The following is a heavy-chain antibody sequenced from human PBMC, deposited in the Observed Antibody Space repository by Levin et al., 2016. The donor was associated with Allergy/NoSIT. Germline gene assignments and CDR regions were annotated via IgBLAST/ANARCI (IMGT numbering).Heavy chain of an antibody. Sequence: WVRQAPGQGPEWLGWISTYTGNTHYSQIFQDRVTMSRDTPTTTAFMELRNLRSDDTAMYFCVRCSAGSCYSGWFDPWGQGTLVTVSS. J-gene: IGHJ5*02. D-gene: IGHD2-15*01. CDR2: ISTYTGNT. CDR3: VRCSAGSCYSGWFDP. V-gene: IGHV1-18*01.